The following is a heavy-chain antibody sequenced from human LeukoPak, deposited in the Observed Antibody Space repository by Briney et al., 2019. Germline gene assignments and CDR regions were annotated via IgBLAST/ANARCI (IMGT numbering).Heavy chain of an antibody. V-gene: IGHV3-7*01. D-gene: IGHD2-2*01. CDR1: GFTFSSYW. Sequence: GGSLRLSCAASGFTFSSYWMSWVRQAPGKGLEWVANIKQDGCEKYYVDSVKGRFTISRDNAKNSLYLQMNSLRAEDTAVYYCARDLVVVPAAPIYYWGQGTLVTVSS. CDR2: IKQDGCEK. J-gene: IGHJ4*02. CDR3: ARDLVVVPAAPIYY.